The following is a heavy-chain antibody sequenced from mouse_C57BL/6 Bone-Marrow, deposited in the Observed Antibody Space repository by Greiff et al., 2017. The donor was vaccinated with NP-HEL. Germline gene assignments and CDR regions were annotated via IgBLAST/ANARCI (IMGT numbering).Heavy chain of an antibody. CDR2: ISSGGSYT. V-gene: IGHV5-6*02. Sequence: DVKLQESGGDLVKPGGSLKLSCAASGFTFSSYGMSWVRQTPDKRLEWVATISSGGSYTYYPDSVKGRFTISRDNAKNTLYLQMSSLKSEDTAMYYCARHYYASGGFDYWGQGTTLTVSS. CDR3: ARHYYASGGFDY. CDR1: GFTFSSYG. J-gene: IGHJ2*01. D-gene: IGHD1-1*01.